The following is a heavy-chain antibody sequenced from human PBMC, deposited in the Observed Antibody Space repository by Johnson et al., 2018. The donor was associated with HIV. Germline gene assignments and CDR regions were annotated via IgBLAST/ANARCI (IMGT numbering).Heavy chain of an antibody. D-gene: IGHD6-25*01. J-gene: IGHJ3*02. CDR3: AKGGVAAAKGAFDI. Sequence: MQLVESGGGLVQPGGSLRVSCAASGFTFSNAWMTWVRQAPGRGLEWVGRIKSKTDGGTADYAGPVKGRFTISRDDSKNTLYLQMNSLRTEDTALYYCAKGGVAAAKGAFDIWGQGTMVTVSS. CDR2: IKSKTDGGTA. CDR1: GFTFSNAW. V-gene: IGHV3-15*05.